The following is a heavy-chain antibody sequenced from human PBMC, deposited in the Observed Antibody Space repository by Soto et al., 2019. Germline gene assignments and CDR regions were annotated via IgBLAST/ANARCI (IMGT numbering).Heavy chain of an antibody. D-gene: IGHD5-18*01. J-gene: IGHJ5*02. CDR3: ASGYSYGYNWFDP. Sequence: ASVKVSCKASGGTFSSYAISWVRQAPGQGLEWMGGIIPIFGTANYAQKFQGRVTITADESTSTAYMELSSLRSEDTAVYYCASGYSYGYNWFDPWGQGTLVTVSS. CDR1: GGTFSSYA. V-gene: IGHV1-69*13. CDR2: IIPIFGTA.